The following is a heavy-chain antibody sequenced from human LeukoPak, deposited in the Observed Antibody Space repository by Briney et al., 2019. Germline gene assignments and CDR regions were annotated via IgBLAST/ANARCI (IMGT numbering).Heavy chain of an antibody. CDR2: INHSGST. Sequence: SETLSLTCAVYGGSFSGYYWSWIRQPPGKGLEWIGEINHSGSTNYNPSLKSRVTISLDTSKNQFSLKLNSVTAADTAVYYCVRGYGYNLDYWGQGALVTVSS. V-gene: IGHV4-34*01. CDR3: VRGYGYNLDY. D-gene: IGHD5-24*01. CDR1: GGSFSGYY. J-gene: IGHJ4*02.